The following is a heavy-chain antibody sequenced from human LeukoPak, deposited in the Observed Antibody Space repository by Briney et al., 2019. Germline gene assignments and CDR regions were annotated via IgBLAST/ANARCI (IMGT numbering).Heavy chain of an antibody. CDR1: GFIFGDYA. V-gene: IGHV3-49*03. Sequence: SLRLSCTGSGFIFGDYAMSWFRQAPGKGLEWVGFIRGKAYGGTTEFAASVKGRFTISRDDSKSIAYLQMNSLKTEDTAVYYCTRGGPKYYYDSSGRLFDYWGQGTLVTVSS. CDR2: IRGKAYGGTT. CDR3: TRGGPKYYYDSSGRLFDY. J-gene: IGHJ4*02. D-gene: IGHD3-22*01.